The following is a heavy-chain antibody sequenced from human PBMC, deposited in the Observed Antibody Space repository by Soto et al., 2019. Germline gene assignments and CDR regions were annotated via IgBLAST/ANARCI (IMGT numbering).Heavy chain of an antibody. Sequence: QLQLQESGPGLVKPSETLSLTCTVSGGSVNSNRYYWGWIRQSPGKGLEWIGSIYYTGSAYYSPSLISRVTISVDTSKNQFSLRLTSVTAADTAVYYCARHRSSGWFDFDYWGQGTLVTLSS. D-gene: IGHD6-19*01. CDR3: ARHRSSGWFDFDY. J-gene: IGHJ4*02. V-gene: IGHV4-39*01. CDR1: GGSVNSNRYY. CDR2: IYYTGSA.